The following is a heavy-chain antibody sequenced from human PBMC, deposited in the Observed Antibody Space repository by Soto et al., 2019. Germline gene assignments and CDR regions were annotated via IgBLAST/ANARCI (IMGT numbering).Heavy chain of an antibody. D-gene: IGHD3-10*01. CDR3: ARGASMVRGVILDAFDI. Sequence: ASVKVSCKASGYTFTSYAMHWVRQAPGQRLEWMGWINAGNGNTKYSQKFQGRVTITMDTSASTAYMELSSLRSEDTAVYYCARGASMVRGVILDAFDIWGQGTMVTVSS. J-gene: IGHJ3*02. CDR1: GYTFTSYA. V-gene: IGHV1-3*01. CDR2: INAGNGNT.